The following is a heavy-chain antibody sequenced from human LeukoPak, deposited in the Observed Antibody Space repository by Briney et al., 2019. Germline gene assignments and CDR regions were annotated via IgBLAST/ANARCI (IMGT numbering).Heavy chain of an antibody. CDR2: IWGDENHK. D-gene: IGHD6-25*01. V-gene: IGHV3-33*01. CDR1: GFTLSSSS. Sequence: GRSLRLSCAASGFTLSSSSMHWVRQAPGKGLEWVAVIWGDENHKYYGDSVRGRFTISRDNAKNTLYLQMDSLRVEDTAVYYCARDVGSAPFDYWGQGTLVTVSS. CDR3: ARDVGSAPFDY. J-gene: IGHJ4*02.